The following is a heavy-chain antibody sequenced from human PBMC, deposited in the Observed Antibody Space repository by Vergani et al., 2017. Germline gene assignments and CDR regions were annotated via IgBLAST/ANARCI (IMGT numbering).Heavy chain of an antibody. CDR3: ARVSYFDRGGDY. Sequence: QVQLQESGPGLVRPSQTLSLTCTVSGGSISSGSYYWSWFRQPAGKGLEWIGYIYYSGSTYYNPSLKSRVTISVDTSTNKFSLKLSSVTDADTAVYYWARVSYFDRGGDYWGQGTLVTVSS. V-gene: IGHV4-30-4*08. D-gene: IGHD3-9*01. CDR2: IYYSGST. J-gene: IGHJ4*02. CDR1: GGSISSGSYY.